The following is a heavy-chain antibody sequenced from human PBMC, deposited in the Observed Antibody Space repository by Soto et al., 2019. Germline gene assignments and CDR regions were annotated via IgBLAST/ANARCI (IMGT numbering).Heavy chain of an antibody. V-gene: IGHV1-8*01. J-gene: IGHJ4*02. CDR2: MKPSTGKT. CDR1: GYSFTSLD. CDR3: ARGVRPGFDY. Sequence: QVQLVQSGAEVREPGASVKVSCKASGYSFTSLDITWVRQTAGQGLEWMGWMKPSTGKTGYAQKFQGRVTMTRDTSIKTEYMAMTTPTPEETSFYSTARGVRPGFDYCGQGTMVTVTS.